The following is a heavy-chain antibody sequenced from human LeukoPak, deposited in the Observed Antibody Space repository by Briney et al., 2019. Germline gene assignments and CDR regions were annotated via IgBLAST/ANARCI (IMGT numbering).Heavy chain of an antibody. D-gene: IGHD6-6*01. Sequence: SVKVSCKASGGTFSSYAISWVRQAPGQGLEWMGGIIPIFGTANYAQKFQGRVTITADESTSTAYMELISLRSEDTAVYYCARDRVVEYSSSYYYMDVWGKGTTVTVSS. J-gene: IGHJ6*03. V-gene: IGHV1-69*13. CDR1: GGTFSSYA. CDR3: ARDRVVEYSSSYYYMDV. CDR2: IIPIFGTA.